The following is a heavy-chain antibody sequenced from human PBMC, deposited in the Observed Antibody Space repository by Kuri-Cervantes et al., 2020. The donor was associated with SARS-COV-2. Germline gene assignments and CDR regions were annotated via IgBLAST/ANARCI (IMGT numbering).Heavy chain of an antibody. CDR2: INHSGST. V-gene: IGHV4-34*01. J-gene: IGHJ5*02. Sequence: SQTLSLTCAVYGGSFSGYYWSWIRQPPGKGLEWIGEINHSGSTNYNPSLKSRVTISVDTSKNQFSLKLSSVTAADTAVHYCARGESSGWYGYWFDPWGQGTLVTVSS. CDR1: GGSFSGYY. CDR3: ARGESSGWYGYWFDP. D-gene: IGHD6-19*01.